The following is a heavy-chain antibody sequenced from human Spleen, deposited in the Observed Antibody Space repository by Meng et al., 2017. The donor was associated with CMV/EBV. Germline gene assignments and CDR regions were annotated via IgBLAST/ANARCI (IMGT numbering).Heavy chain of an antibody. J-gene: IGHJ4*02. D-gene: IGHD5-12*01. CDR2: ISSSSSYI. Sequence: GESLKISCAASGFTFSSYSMNWVRQAPGKGLEWVSSISSSSSYIYYADSVKGRFTISRDNAKNSLYLQMNSLRAEDTAVYYCARDPSDGYDAGYFDYWGQGTLVTVSS. CDR3: ARDPSDGYDAGYFDY. CDR1: GFTFSSYS. V-gene: IGHV3-21*01.